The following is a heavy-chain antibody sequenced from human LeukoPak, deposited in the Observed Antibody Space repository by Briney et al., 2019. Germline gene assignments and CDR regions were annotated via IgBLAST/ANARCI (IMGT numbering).Heavy chain of an antibody. CDR3: ARVKDMTTRSLGY. V-gene: IGHV1-2*02. D-gene: IGHD4-17*01. Sequence: GASVKVSCKASGYTFTGYYMHWVRQAPGQGLGWMGWINPNSGGTNYAQKFQGRVTMTRDTSISTAYMELSRLRSDDTAVYYCARVKDMTTRSLGYWGQGTLLTVSS. J-gene: IGHJ4*02. CDR1: GYTFTGYY. CDR2: INPNSGGT.